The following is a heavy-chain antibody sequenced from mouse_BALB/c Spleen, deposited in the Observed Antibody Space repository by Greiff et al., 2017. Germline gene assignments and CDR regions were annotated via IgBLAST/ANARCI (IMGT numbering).Heavy chain of an antibody. D-gene: IGHD2-3*01. V-gene: IGHV7-3*02. CDR2: IRNKANGYTT. Sequence: EVQRVESGGGLVQPGGSLRLSCATSGFTFTDYYMSWVRQPPGKALEWLGFIRNKANGYTTEYSASVKGRFTISRDNSQSILYLQMNTLRAEDSATYYCARSYDPHYSFDYWGQGTTLTVSS. CDR1: GFTFTDYY. CDR3: ARSYDPHYSFDY. J-gene: IGHJ2*01.